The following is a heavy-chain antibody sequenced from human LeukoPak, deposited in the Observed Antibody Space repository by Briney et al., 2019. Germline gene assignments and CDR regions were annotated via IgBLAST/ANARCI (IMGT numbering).Heavy chain of an antibody. CDR1: GGTFSSYA. J-gene: IGHJ1*01. CDR3: ARAVRYCSGGSCYPGYFQH. D-gene: IGHD2-15*01. CDR2: IIPIFGTA. V-gene: IGHV1-69*13. Sequence: SVKVSCKASGGTFSSYAISWVRQAPGQGLEWMGGIIPIFGTANYAQKFQGRVTITADDSTSTAYMELSSLRSEDTAVYYCARAVRYCSGGSCYPGYFQHWGQGTLVTVSS.